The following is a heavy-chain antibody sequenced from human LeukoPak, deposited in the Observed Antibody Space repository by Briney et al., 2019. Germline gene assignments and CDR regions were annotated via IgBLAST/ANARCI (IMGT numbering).Heavy chain of an antibody. CDR1: GYTFTSYD. Sequence: GASVKVSCKASGYTFTSYDINWVRQATGQGLEWMGWMNPNSGNTGYAQKFQGRVTMTRNTSISTAYMELSSLRSEDTAMNYCARWSGYYSRFDYWGQGTLVTVSS. CDR3: ARWSGYYSRFDY. J-gene: IGHJ4*02. V-gene: IGHV1-8*01. D-gene: IGHD3-3*01. CDR2: MNPNSGNT.